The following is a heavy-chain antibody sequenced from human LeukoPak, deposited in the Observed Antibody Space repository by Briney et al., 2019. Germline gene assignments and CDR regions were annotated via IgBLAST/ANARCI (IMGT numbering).Heavy chain of an antibody. V-gene: IGHV3-30*18. CDR2: ISYDGSNK. D-gene: IGHD4-17*01. CDR3: AKVGNDYGDYLDYFDY. J-gene: IGHJ4*02. Sequence: TAESLSLSCAASGFTFSSYGMHWVRQAPGKGLEWVAVISYDGSNKYYADSEKGRFTISRDNSKNTLYLKMNSLRAEDTAVYYCAKVGNDYGDYLDYFDYWGQGTLVTVSS. CDR1: GFTFSSYG.